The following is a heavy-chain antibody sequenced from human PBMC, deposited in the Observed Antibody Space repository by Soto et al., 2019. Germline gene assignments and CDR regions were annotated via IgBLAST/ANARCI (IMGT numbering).Heavy chain of an antibody. CDR3: AKDGGYAYYDSSGYYFGY. Sequence: LRLSCAASGFTFDDYAMHWVRQAPGKGLEWVSGISWNSGSIGYADSVKGRFTISRDNAKNSLYLQMNSLRAEDTAVYYCAKDGGYAYYDSSGYYFGYWGQGTLVTVSS. CDR1: GFTFDDYA. V-gene: IGHV3-9*01. J-gene: IGHJ4*02. CDR2: ISWNSGSI. D-gene: IGHD3-22*01.